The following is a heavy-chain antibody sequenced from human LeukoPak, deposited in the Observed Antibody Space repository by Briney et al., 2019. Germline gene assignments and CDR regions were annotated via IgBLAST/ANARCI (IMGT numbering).Heavy chain of an antibody. CDR1: GFSVSGYW. CDR3: AREWQRGIAAAGTRIEGDY. J-gene: IGHJ4*02. Sequence: GGSLRLSCAVSGFSVSGYWMTWVRQAPGEGLEWVANIKQDGSEKNYVDSVKGRFTISRDNAENSLFLQMNSLRVEDTAVYYCAREWQRGIAAAGTRIEGDYWGQGTLVAVSS. D-gene: IGHD6-13*01. V-gene: IGHV3-7*01. CDR2: IKQDGSEK.